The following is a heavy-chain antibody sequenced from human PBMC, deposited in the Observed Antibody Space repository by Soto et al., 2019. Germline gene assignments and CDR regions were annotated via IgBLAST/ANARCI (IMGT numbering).Heavy chain of an antibody. CDR1: GGSISSYY. D-gene: IGHD4-17*01. CDR3: ARGTERDYYYYGMDV. V-gene: IGHV4-59*01. CDR2: IYYSGST. Sequence: QVQLQESGPGLVKPSETLSLTCTVSGGSISSYYWSWIRQPPGKGLEWIGYIYYSGSTNYNPSLKSRVTISVDTSKNQFSLKLSSVTAADTAVYYCARGTERDYYYYGMDVWGQGTTVTVSS. J-gene: IGHJ6*02.